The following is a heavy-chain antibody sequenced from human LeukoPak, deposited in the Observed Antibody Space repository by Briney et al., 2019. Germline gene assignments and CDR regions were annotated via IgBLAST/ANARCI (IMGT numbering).Heavy chain of an antibody. Sequence: GGSLRLSCAASGFTFDDYGMSWVRQAPGKGLEWVSGINWNGGSTGYADSVKGRFTISRDNSKNTLYLQMNSLRAEDTAVYYCARDRSGYDTYYFDYWGQGTLVTVSS. CDR1: GFTFDDYG. D-gene: IGHD5-12*01. J-gene: IGHJ4*02. CDR3: ARDRSGYDTYYFDY. CDR2: INWNGGST. V-gene: IGHV3-20*04.